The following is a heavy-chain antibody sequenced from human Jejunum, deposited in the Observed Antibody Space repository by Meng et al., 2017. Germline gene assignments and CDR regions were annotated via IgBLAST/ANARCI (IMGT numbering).Heavy chain of an antibody. J-gene: IGHJ4*02. CDR1: GDSVPSNTAA. V-gene: IGHV6-1*01. CDR2: TYYRSKWLN. Sequence: ETLSLTGAISGDSVPSNTAAWNWIRQSPSRGLEWLGSTYYRSKWLNDYAASVKSRLTINPDTSKNQFSLQLNSVTPEDRAVYYCARYISGRPEYWGQGTLVTVSS. CDR3: ARYISGRPEY. D-gene: IGHD3-9*01.